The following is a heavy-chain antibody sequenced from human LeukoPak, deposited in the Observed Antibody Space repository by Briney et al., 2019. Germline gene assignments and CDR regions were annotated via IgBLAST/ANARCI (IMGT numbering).Heavy chain of an antibody. CDR3: ARWLFDYGSSGHGANWFDP. Sequence: GESLKISCKGSGYSFTSHWIGWVRQMPGKGLEWMGIIYPGDSDTRYSPSFQGQVTISADKSISTAYLQWSSLKASDTAMYYCARWLFDYGSSGHGANWFDPWGQGTLVTVSS. D-gene: IGHD3-22*01. CDR2: IYPGDSDT. CDR1: GYSFTSHW. J-gene: IGHJ5*02. V-gene: IGHV5-51*01.